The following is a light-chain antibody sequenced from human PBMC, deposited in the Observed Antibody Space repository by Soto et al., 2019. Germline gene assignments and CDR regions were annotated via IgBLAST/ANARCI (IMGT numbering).Light chain of an antibody. CDR2: GNN. Sequence: QSVLTQSPSASGTPGQRVSISCSGSTSNIGTHTVNWYQHVPGTAPKLLIYGNNNRPSGVPDRFSGSKSGTSASLAITGLQAEDEADYYCQSYDTSLTGSYVFGTGTKLTVL. V-gene: IGLV1-44*01. CDR3: QSYDTSLTGSYV. CDR1: TSNIGTHT. J-gene: IGLJ1*01.